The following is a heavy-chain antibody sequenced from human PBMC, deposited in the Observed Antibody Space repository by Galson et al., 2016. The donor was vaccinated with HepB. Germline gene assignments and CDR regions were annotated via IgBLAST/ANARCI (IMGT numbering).Heavy chain of an antibody. V-gene: IGHV1-18*04. D-gene: IGHD5-12*01. CDR3: ARDKKRHGAYDPFDY. Sequence: SVKVSCKASGYTFSNYGFSWVRQAPGQGLEWMGWISSYYGNTYYSQKFQGRVTMTRDTSTSTAYMELRSLRSADTAVYYCARDKKRHGAYDPFDYWGQGTLVTVSS. CDR2: ISSYYGNT. CDR1: GYTFSNYG. J-gene: IGHJ4*02.